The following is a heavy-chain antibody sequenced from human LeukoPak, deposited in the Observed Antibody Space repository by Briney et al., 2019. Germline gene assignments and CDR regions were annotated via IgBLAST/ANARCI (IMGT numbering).Heavy chain of an antibody. J-gene: IGHJ6*02. CDR3: ARDRPAGYCSSTSCSPYGMDV. CDR2: ISGSGGST. Sequence: GGSLRLSCAASGFTFSSYAMSWVRQAPGKGLEWVSAISGSGGSTYYADSVKGRFTISRDNSKNSLYLQMNSLRAEDTAVYYCARDRPAGYCSSTSCSPYGMDVWGQGTTVTVSS. CDR1: GFTFSSYA. V-gene: IGHV3-23*01. D-gene: IGHD2-2*01.